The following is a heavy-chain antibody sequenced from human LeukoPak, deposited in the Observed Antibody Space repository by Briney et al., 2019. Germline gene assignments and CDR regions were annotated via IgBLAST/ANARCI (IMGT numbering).Heavy chain of an antibody. CDR1: SFSFINSA. CDR3: AAEKRLYCSGGACYPDAFDI. Sequence: GSCVEASFRASSFSFINSAVQWGRPARGQRPEWVGWIVFCRGDTNYAQKFLERVTITRDMSTSTAYMELSSLRSDDTAVYYCAAEKRLYCSGGACYPDAFDIWGQGTMVTVSS. D-gene: IGHD2-15*01. J-gene: IGHJ3*02. V-gene: IGHV1-58*01. CDR2: IVFCRGDT.